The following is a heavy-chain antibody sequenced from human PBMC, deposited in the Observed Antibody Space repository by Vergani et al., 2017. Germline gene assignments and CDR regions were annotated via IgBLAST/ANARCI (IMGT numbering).Heavy chain of an antibody. CDR1: GFTFSRYS. Sequence: EVQLVESGGGLVKPGGSLRLSCAASGFTFSRYSMNWVRQAPGKGLEWVSSISSSSSYIYYADSVKGRFTISRDNAKNSLYLQMNSLGAEDTAVYYCARDEYSSSWYVGYWGQGTLVTVSS. J-gene: IGHJ4*02. CDR3: ARDEYSSSWYVGY. CDR2: ISSSSSYI. D-gene: IGHD6-13*01. V-gene: IGHV3-21*01.